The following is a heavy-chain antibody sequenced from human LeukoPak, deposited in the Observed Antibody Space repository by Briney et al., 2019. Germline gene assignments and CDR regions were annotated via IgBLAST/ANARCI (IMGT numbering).Heavy chain of an antibody. CDR1: GFSFSDYW. CDR3: GRDNNYKVDV. CDR2: IKTDGSGT. J-gene: IGHJ6*04. D-gene: IGHD4-11*01. V-gene: IGHV3-74*01. Sequence: PGGSLTLPCAASGFSFSDYWMVWVRQAPGKGLVWVSNIKTDGSGTNYADSVKGRSTISRDNAKNTLYLQMNSLRAEDTAVYYCGRDNNYKVDVWGKGTTVTVSS.